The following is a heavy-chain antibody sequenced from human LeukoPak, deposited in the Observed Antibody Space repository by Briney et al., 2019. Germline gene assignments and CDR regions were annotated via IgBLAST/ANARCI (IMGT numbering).Heavy chain of an antibody. CDR1: GGSISSYY. J-gene: IGHJ2*01. CDR2: IYTSGST. CDR3: ACTVSTGNYWYFDL. Sequence: SETLSLTCTVSGGSISSYYWSWIRQPAGKGLEWIGRIYTSGSTNYNPSLKSRVIISVDTSKNQFSLNLSSVTAADTAVYYCACTVSTGNYWYFDLWGRGTLVTVSS. V-gene: IGHV4-4*07. D-gene: IGHD4-17*01.